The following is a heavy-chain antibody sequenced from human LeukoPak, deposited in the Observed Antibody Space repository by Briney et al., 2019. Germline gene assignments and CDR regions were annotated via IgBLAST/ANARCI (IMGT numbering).Heavy chain of an antibody. Sequence: ASVKVSCKASGYTFTGYYMHWVRQAPGQGLEWMGWINPNSGGTNYAQKFQGRVTMTRDTSISTAYMELSRLRSDDTAVYYCARGVGVGATNWFDPWGQGTLVTVSS. CDR2: INPNSGGT. J-gene: IGHJ5*02. D-gene: IGHD1-26*01. CDR1: GYTFTGYY. CDR3: ARGVGVGATNWFDP. V-gene: IGHV1-2*02.